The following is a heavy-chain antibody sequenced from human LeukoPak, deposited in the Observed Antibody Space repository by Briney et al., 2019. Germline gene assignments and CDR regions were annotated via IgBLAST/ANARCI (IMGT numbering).Heavy chain of an antibody. CDR2: IKPNSGGT. J-gene: IGHJ4*02. V-gene: IGHV1-2*02. D-gene: IGHD1-1*01. CDR3: ARSREGRELDY. Sequence: ASVKVSCKASGYTFTSYGISWVRQAPGQRLEWMGWIKPNSGGTKYEQKFQGRVTLTRGTSISTAYMELTRLTSDDTAVYFCARSREGRELDYWGQGTLVTVSS. CDR1: GYTFTSYG.